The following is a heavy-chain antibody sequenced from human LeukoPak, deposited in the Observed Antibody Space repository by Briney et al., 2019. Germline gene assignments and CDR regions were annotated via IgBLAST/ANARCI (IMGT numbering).Heavy chain of an antibody. CDR1: GFTFSSYS. J-gene: IGHJ6*02. CDR2: ISSSNNYI. CDR3: ARGGTNAAIAVYYYYGMDV. Sequence: GGSLRLSCAASGFTFSSYSMNWVRQAPGKGLEWVSSISSSNNYIYYADSVKGRFTISRDNAKNSLYLQMNSLRAEDTAVYYCARGGTNAAIAVYYYYGMDVWGQGTTVTVSS. V-gene: IGHV3-21*01. D-gene: IGHD6-19*01.